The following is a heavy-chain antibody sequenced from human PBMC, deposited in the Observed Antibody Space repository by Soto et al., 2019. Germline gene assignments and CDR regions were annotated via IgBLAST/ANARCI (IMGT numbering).Heavy chain of an antibody. CDR1: GGSINTFY. J-gene: IGHJ4*02. CDR2: IFSSGST. D-gene: IGHD5-12*01. V-gene: IGHV4-4*07. CDR3: AREGSYSAYNFAHGIQLWSFDF. Sequence: SETLSLTCTVSGGSINTFYWSWVRQPAGKGLEWIGRIFSSGSTSFNPSLESRVAMSVDTSKNHFSLNLSSVTAADTAVYYCAREGSYSAYNFAHGIQLWSFDFWGQGALVTVSS.